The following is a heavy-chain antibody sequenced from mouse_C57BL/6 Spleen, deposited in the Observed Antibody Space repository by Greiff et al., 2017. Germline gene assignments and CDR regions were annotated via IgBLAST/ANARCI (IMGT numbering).Heavy chain of an antibody. J-gene: IGHJ3*01. CDR1: GYTFTSYW. V-gene: IGHV1-64*01. Sequence: VQLQQSGAELVKPGASVKLSCKASGYTFTSYWMHWVKQRPGQGLEWIGMIHPNSGSTNYNEKFKSKATLTVDKSSSTAYMQLSSLTSEDSAVYYCAREGGAWLAYWGQGTLVTVSA. CDR2: IHPNSGST. CDR3: AREGGAWLAY.